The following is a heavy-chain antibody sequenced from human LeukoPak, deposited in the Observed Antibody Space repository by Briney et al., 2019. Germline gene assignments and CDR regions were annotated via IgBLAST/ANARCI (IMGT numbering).Heavy chain of an antibody. CDR2: IYYSGST. D-gene: IGHD1-26*01. CDR1: GGSISSGGYS. V-gene: IGHV4-31*03. J-gene: IGHJ4*02. CDR3: ARGGSYSNYVGY. Sequence: SQTLSLTCTVSGGSISSGGYSWSWIRQHPGKGLEWIGYIYYSGSTYYNPSLKSRVTISVDTSKNQFSLKLSSVTAADTAVYYCARGGSYSNYVGYWGQGTLVTVSS.